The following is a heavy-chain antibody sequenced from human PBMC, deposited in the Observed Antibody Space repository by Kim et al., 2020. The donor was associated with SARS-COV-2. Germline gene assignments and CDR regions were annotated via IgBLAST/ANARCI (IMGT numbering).Heavy chain of an antibody. J-gene: IGHJ4*02. CDR2: IYYSGST. V-gene: IGHV4-39*01. Sequence: SETLSLTCTVSGGSISSSSYYWGWIRQPPGKGLEWIGSIYYSGSTYYNPSLKSRVTISVVTSKNQFSLKLSSVTAADTAVYYCARLKYGGYFDYWGQGTLVTVSS. CDR1: GGSISSSSYY. CDR3: ARLKYGGYFDY. D-gene: IGHD3-10*01.